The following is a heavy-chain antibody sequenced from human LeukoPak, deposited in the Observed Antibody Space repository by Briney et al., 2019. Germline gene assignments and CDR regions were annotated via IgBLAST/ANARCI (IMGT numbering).Heavy chain of an antibody. V-gene: IGHV3-13*01. CDR3: VREARGYHYTYFDY. D-gene: IGHD5-18*01. J-gene: IGHJ4*02. Sequence: GGSLRLSCTASEFTLGSHDMHWVRQIPGQGLEWVAAVSSDFHAFFADSVQGRFTVSREDARNSLYLQMNSLRAGDTAVYYCVREARGYHYTYFDYWGQGTLVTVSS. CDR1: EFTLGSHD. CDR2: VSSDFHA.